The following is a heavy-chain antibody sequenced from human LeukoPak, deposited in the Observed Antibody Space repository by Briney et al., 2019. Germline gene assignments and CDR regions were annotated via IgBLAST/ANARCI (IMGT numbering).Heavy chain of an antibody. V-gene: IGHV3-30*03. CDR1: RFTFNTFG. J-gene: IGHJ4*02. CDR2: ISSDGSNK. D-gene: IGHD3-22*01. Sequence: PGRSLRLSCAASRFTFNTFGMHWVRQAPGKGLEWVAVISSDGSNKYYADSVKGRFTISRDNSKDTLYLQVSSLTIEDTAVYYCRAATKYRDYYYDYWGQGTLVTVSS. CDR3: RAATKYRDYYYDY.